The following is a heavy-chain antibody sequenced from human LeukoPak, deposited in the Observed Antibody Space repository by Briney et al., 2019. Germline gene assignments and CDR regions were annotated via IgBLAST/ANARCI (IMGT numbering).Heavy chain of an antibody. CDR1: GVSFSGYY. D-gene: IGHD2-2*01. CDR2: INHSGST. CDR3: ARGYCSSTSCSGRYYYGMDV. V-gene: IGHV4-34*01. J-gene: IGHJ6*02. Sequence: SETLSLTCAVYGVSFSGYYWSWIRQPPGKGLEWIGEINHSGSTNYNPSLKSRVTISVDTSKNQFSLKLSSVTAADTAVYYCARGYCSSTSCSGRYYYGMDVWGQGTTVTVSS.